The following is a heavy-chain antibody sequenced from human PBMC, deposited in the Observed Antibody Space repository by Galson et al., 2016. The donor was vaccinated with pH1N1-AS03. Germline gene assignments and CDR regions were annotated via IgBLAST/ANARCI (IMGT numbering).Heavy chain of an antibody. CDR1: GFSFSSYG. CDR3: AKDHSNFYGIDV. CDR2: ITYDGNNK. J-gene: IGHJ6*02. Sequence: SLRLSCAASGFSFSSYGMHWARQAPGKGLEWVAFITYDGNNKYYSDSVQGRFTISRDNSKNTVYLQMNSLKAEDTAGYYCAKDHSNFYGIDVWGQGTTVTVSS. V-gene: IGHV3-30*02. D-gene: IGHD4-11*01.